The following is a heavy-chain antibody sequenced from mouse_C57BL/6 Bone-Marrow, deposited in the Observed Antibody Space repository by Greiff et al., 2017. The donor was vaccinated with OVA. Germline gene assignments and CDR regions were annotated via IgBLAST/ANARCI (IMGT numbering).Heavy chain of an antibody. J-gene: IGHJ3*01. CDR1: GYTFTSYG. V-gene: IGHV1-81*01. CDR2: IYPRSGNT. Sequence: QVQLKQSGAELARPGASVKLSCKASGYTFTSYGISWVKQRTGQGLEWIGEIYPRSGNTYYNEKFKGKATLTADKSSLTAYMELGSLTSEDSAVYFCARSAYGGQGTLVTVSA. CDR3: ARSAY.